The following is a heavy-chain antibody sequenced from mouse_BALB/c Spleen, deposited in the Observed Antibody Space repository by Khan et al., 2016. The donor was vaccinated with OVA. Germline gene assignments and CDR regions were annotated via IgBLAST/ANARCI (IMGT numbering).Heavy chain of an antibody. CDR1: GYSFTSYY. V-gene: IGHV1S81*02. D-gene: IGHD1-1*01. CDR2: INPSNGGS. Sequence: VQLHESGAELVKPGASVKLSCKASGYSFTSYYIHWVKQRPGQGLEWIGEINPSNGGSNVNEKFKSKATLTEDKSSSTAYMELSSLTSEDSAVYDCTRGGYGSPFAFWGQGTLVTVSA. CDR3: TRGGYGSPFAF. J-gene: IGHJ3*01.